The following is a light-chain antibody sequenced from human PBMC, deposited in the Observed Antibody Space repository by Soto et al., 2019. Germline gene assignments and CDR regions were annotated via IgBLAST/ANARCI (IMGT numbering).Light chain of an antibody. CDR2: AAS. Sequence: EIVLTQSPGTLSLSPGDRGTHSCRASQSVGSNYLAWYQQKPGQAPRLLIYAASSRAPGIPARFSGSGSGTDFTLTISRLEPEDFAVYYCQQYGGSPWTFGQGTKVEIK. J-gene: IGKJ1*01. CDR1: QSVGSNY. CDR3: QQYGGSPWT. V-gene: IGKV3-20*01.